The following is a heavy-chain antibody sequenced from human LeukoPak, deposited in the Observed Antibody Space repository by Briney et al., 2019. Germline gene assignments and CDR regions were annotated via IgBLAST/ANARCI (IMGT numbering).Heavy chain of an antibody. D-gene: IGHD3-9*01. J-gene: IGHJ4*02. CDR2: ISYSGTT. CDR3: ARLGQNYDILTGYYNGYYFDY. CDR1: GGSISSYY. Sequence: SETLSLTCTVSGGSISSYYWSWIRQPPGKGLEWIGYISYSGTTNYNPSLTSRVTISVDTSKNQFSLKLSSVTAADTAVYYCARLGQNYDILTGYYNGYYFDYWGQGTLVTVSS. V-gene: IGHV4-59*01.